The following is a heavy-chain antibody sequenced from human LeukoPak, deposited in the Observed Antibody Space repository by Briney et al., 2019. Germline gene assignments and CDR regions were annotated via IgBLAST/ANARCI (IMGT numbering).Heavy chain of an antibody. CDR2: ISDRSSNTI. CDR1: GFTFSSYS. J-gene: IGHJ4*02. Sequence: GGSLRLSCAASGFTFSSYSMHWVRQAPGKGLEWLSYISDRSSNTIYYGDSVKGRFTISRDNAKNSLYLQMNSLRAEDTAVYYCARSPSYYDYVWGSYRYKEATDYWGQGTLVTVSS. CDR3: ARSPSYYDYVWGSYRYKEATDY. D-gene: IGHD3-16*02. V-gene: IGHV3-48*04.